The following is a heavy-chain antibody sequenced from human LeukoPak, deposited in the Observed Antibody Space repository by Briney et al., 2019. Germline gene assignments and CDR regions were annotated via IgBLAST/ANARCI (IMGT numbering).Heavy chain of an antibody. D-gene: IGHD3-22*01. V-gene: IGHV3-23*01. CDR2: ISGSGGST. CDR3: AKVKVDDSSGYYFDY. CDR1: GFTFSSYA. J-gene: IGHJ4*02. Sequence: GGSLRLSCAASGFTFSSYAMSWVRQAPGRGLEWVSAISGSGGSTYYADSVKGRFTISRDNSKNTLYLQMNSLRAEDTAVYYCAKVKVDDSSGYYFDYWGQGTLVTVSS.